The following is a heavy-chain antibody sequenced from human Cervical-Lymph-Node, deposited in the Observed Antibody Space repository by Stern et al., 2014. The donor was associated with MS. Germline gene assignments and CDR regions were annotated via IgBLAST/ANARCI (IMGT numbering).Heavy chain of an antibody. CDR2: ISPLFGTT. V-gene: IGHV1-69*06. CDR1: GGTFSSIE. Sequence: VQLVQSGAEVKKPGSSMMVSCEASGGTFSSIEISWVRQAPGQGLEGLGGISPLFGTTNYAPKCQGRVTIVADKSTNTSNMELSSLRSEDPAVYYCVRDQGGIAASWGQGTLVIVSS. J-gene: IGHJ4*02. D-gene: IGHD6-13*01. CDR3: VRDQGGIAAS.